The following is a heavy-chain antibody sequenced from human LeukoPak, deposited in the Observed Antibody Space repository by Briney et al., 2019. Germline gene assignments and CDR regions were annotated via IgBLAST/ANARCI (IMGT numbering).Heavy chain of an antibody. CDR1: GYTFTGYY. D-gene: IGHD4-17*01. CDR3: ANPDYGDNAFDI. J-gene: IGHJ3*02. CDR2: INPNSGGT. V-gene: IGHV1-2*02. Sequence: ASVKVSCKASGYTFTGYYMHWVRQAPGQGLEWMGWINPNSGGTNYAQKFQGRVTMTRDTSISTAYMELSSLRAEDTAVYYCANPDYGDNAFDIWGQGTMVTVSS.